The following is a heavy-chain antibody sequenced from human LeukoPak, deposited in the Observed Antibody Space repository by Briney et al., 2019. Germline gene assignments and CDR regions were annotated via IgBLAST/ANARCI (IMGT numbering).Heavy chain of an antibody. CDR2: TYYRSKWYN. CDR3: ARERGAYSYGYSYYYYMDV. CDR1: GDSVSSNSAA. D-gene: IGHD5-18*01. Sequence: SQTLSLTCAISGDSVSSNSAAWNWIRQSPSRGLEWLGRTYYRSKWYNDYAVSVKSRITINPDTSKNQLSLQLNSVTPEDTAVYYCARERGAYSYGYSYYYYMDVWGKGTTVTVSS. V-gene: IGHV6-1*01. J-gene: IGHJ6*03.